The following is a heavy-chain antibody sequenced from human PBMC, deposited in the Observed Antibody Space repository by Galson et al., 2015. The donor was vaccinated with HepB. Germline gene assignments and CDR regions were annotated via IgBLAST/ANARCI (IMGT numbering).Heavy chain of an antibody. D-gene: IGHD3-22*01. CDR2: ISASSGST. Sequence: SLRLSCAASGFTFGSYAMSWVRQAPGKGLECVSTISASSGSTNYADSVKGRFTIYRDNSKNTLYLQMDSLRAEDTAVYYCVKDPKYYYDSSSYFYVPPPVQRSWGQGTLVTVSS. V-gene: IGHV3-23*01. CDR1: GFTFGSYA. J-gene: IGHJ4*02. CDR3: VKDPKYYYDSSSYFYVPPPVQRS.